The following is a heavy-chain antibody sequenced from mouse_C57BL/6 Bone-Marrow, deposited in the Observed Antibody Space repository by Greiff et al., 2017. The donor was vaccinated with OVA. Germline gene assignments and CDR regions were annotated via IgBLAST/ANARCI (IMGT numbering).Heavy chain of an antibody. Sequence: EVQLQQSGPELVKPGASVKISCKASGYTFTDYYMNWVKQSHGKSLEWIGDINPNNGGTSYNQKFKGKATLTVDKSSSTAYMELRSLTSEDTAVYYCARSGPTAQAPAYWGQGTLVTVSA. D-gene: IGHD3-2*02. CDR2: INPNNGGT. J-gene: IGHJ3*01. CDR3: ARSGPTAQAPAY. V-gene: IGHV1-26*01. CDR1: GYTFTDYY.